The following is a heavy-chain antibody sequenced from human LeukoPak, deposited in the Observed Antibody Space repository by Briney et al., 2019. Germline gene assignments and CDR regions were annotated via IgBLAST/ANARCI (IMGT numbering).Heavy chain of an antibody. V-gene: IGHV3-30*02. J-gene: IGHJ4*02. CDR2: IRYDGSNK. D-gene: IGHD6-19*01. Sequence: PGGSLRLSCAASGFTFRSYGMHWVRQAPGKGLEWGAFIRYDGSNKYYADSVKGRFTISRDNSKNTLYLQMNSLRAEDTAVYCCANIAVAGTVGLDYWGQGTLVTVSS. CDR1: GFTFRSYG. CDR3: ANIAVAGTVGLDY.